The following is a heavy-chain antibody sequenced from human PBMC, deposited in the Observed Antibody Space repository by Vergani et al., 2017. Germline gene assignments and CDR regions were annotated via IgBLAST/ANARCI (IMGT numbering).Heavy chain of an antibody. CDR2: IQFDGSNQ. Sequence: QVQLVESGGGVVQRGGSLRLSCATSGFTLSNYDMQWILKGPGKGLEYVAFIQFDGSNQYYADSVRGRFTLSRDFSKNTLYLQMNSLRTDDTATYYCAKHFRGWGIDYWGQGAQVIVSS. D-gene: IGHD3-16*01. CDR1: GFTLSNYD. V-gene: IGHV3-30*02. CDR3: AKHFRGWGIDY. J-gene: IGHJ4*02.